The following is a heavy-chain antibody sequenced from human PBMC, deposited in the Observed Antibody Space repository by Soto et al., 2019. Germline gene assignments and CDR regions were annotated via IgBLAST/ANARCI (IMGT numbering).Heavy chain of an antibody. Sequence: QVQLQQWGAGLLKPSETLSLTCAVYGGSFSGYYWSWIRQPPGKGLEWIGEINHSGSTNYNPSLKSRVTISVDTSKNQFSLKLSSVTAAVTAVYYCARGQGVVAATSRWFDPWGQGTLVTVSS. CDR3: ARGQGVVAATSRWFDP. D-gene: IGHD2-15*01. CDR1: GGSFSGYY. V-gene: IGHV4-34*01. CDR2: INHSGST. J-gene: IGHJ5*02.